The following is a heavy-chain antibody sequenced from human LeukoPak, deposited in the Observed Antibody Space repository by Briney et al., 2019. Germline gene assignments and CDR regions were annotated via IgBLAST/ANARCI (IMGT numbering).Heavy chain of an antibody. Sequence: ASVKVSCKASGYTFTGYYMHWVRQAPGQGLEWMGWINPNSGGTNYAQKFQGRVTMTRDTSISTAYMELSRLRSDDTAVYYCARAIWLYRELPLFAYWGQGTLVTVSS. CDR2: INPNSGGT. CDR3: ARAIWLYRELPLFAY. J-gene: IGHJ4*02. V-gene: IGHV1-2*02. CDR1: GYTFTGYY. D-gene: IGHD1-26*01.